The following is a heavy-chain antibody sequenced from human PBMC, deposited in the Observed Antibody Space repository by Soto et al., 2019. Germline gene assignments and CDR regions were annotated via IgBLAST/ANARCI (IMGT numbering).Heavy chain of an antibody. D-gene: IGHD3-10*01. CDR1: GFTFSSYD. CDR2: IGTAGDT. CDR3: ARVGEGGYYGSGSYYSYYYYGMDV. V-gene: IGHV3-13*01. Sequence: EVQLVESGGGLVQPGGSLRLSCAASGFTFSSYDMHWVRQATGKGLEWVSAIGTAGDTYYPGSVKGRFTISRENAKNFLYLQMNSLRAEDTAVYYCARVGEGGYYGSGSYYSYYYYGMDVWGQGTTVTVSS. J-gene: IGHJ6*02.